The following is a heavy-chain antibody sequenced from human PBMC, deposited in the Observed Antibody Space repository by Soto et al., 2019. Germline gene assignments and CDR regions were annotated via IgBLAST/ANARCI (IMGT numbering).Heavy chain of an antibody. CDR2: IIPIFGTA. V-gene: IGHV1-69*06. J-gene: IGHJ4*02. Sequence: SVKVSGKASGGTFSSYAISWVRQAPGQGLEWMGGIIPIFGTANYAQKFQGRVTITADKSTSTAYMELSSLRSEDTAVYYCARVKFFIAVAGPFDYWGQGTLVTVSS. CDR1: GGTFSSYA. CDR3: ARVKFFIAVAGPFDY. D-gene: IGHD6-19*01.